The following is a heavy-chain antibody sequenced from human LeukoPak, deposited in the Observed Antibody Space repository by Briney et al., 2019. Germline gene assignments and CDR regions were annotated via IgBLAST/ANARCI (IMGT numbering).Heavy chain of an antibody. CDR1: GYTLTELS. D-gene: IGHD3-22*01. V-gene: IGHV1-24*01. J-gene: IGHJ4*02. CDR3: ATVFRGSSGYYHFDY. Sequence: GASVKASCKVSGYTLTELSMHWVRQAPGKGLEWMGGFDPEDGETIYAQKFQGRVTMTEDTSTDTAYMELSSLRSEDTAVYYCATVFRGSSGYYHFDYWGQGTLVTVSS. CDR2: FDPEDGET.